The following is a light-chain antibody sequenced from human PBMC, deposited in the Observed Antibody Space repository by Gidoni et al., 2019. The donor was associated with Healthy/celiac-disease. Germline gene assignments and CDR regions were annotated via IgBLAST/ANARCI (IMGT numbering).Light chain of an antibody. J-gene: IGLJ3*02. V-gene: IGLV3-25*02. Sequence: SYELTQPPSGSVSPGQTARITCSGDALPKQYAYWYQQKPGQAPVLVIYKDRERPSGIPERFSSSSSGTTVTLTISGVQAEDEADYYCQSADSSGTYWVFGGGTKLTVL. CDR3: QSADSSGTYWV. CDR1: ALPKQY. CDR2: KDR.